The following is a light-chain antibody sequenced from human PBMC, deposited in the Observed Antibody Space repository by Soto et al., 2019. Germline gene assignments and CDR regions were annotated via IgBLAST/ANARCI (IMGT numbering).Light chain of an antibody. V-gene: IGLV2-18*02. CDR3: SSYTSSSTYV. CDR2: DVS. Sequence: QSVLTPPPPVSGSPGQLVALSFTGTNSYVGGSNGVSWYQQPPGTAPKLMIYDVSNRPSGVPDRFSGSKSGNTASLTISGLQAEDEGDYYCSSYTSSSTYVFGTGTKVTVL. CDR1: NSYVGGSNG. J-gene: IGLJ1*01.